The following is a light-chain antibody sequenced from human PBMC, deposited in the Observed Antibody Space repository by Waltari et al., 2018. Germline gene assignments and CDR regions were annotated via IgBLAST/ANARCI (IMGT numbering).Light chain of an antibody. CDR2: GVS. J-gene: IGKJ3*01. Sequence: EILMTQSPATVSVSPGEGATLSCRASQSVNSSYLTWYQQKPGQAPRLVVYGVSTRATGIPDRFSGSRSGTDFTLTISRLEPEDFAVYYCQQYGGSPRIFTFGAGTKVEIK. V-gene: IGKV3-20*01. CDR3: QQYGGSPRIFT. CDR1: QSVNSSY.